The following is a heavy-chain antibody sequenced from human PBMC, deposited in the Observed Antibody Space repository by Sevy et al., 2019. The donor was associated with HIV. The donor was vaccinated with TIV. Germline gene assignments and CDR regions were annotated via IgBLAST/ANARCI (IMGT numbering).Heavy chain of an antibody. V-gene: IGHV3-21*01. Sequence: LSLTCAASGFTFSSYSMNWVRQAPGKGLEWVSSISSSSSYIYYADSVKGRFTISRDNAKNSLYLQMNSLRAEDTAVYYCATGKVNYYDSSFARVWGQGTLVTVSS. CDR2: ISSSSSYI. CDR1: GFTFSSYS. J-gene: IGHJ4*02. CDR3: ATGKVNYYDSSFARV. D-gene: IGHD3-22*01.